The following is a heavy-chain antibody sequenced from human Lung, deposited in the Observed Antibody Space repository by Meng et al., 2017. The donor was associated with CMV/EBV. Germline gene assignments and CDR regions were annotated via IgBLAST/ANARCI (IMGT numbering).Heavy chain of an antibody. CDR3: AYTYDFWSGYYPPGMDV. V-gene: IGHV1-2*02. CDR1: GYTFTGYY. J-gene: IGHJ6*02. D-gene: IGHD3-3*01. Sequence: ASXXVSXKASGYTFTGYYMHWVRQAPGQGLEWMGWINPNSGGTNYAQKFQGRVTMTRDTSISTAYMELSRLRSDDTAVYYCAYTYDFWSGYYPPGMDVWGQGNXV. CDR2: INPNSGGT.